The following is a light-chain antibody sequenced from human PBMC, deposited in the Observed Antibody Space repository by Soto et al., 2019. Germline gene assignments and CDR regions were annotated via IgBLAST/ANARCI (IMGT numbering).Light chain of an antibody. J-gene: IGLJ2*01. CDR1: TSNIGAGYD. CDR3: QSYDIKLSSPV. Sequence: QSVLTQPPSVSGAPGQRGTISCAGNTSNIGAGYDVHWYQQFPGTAPRLVIHANTNRPSGVPDRFSGSKSGTSASLAITGRQADDEADYHCQSYDIKLSSPVFGGGTKLTVL. CDR2: ANT. V-gene: IGLV1-40*01.